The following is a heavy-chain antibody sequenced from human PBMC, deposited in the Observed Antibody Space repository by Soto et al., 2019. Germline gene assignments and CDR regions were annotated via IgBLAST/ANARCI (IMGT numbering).Heavy chain of an antibody. J-gene: IGHJ4*02. Sequence: QVQLVESGGGVVQPGRSLRLSCEASGFAFSAYGMHWVRQAPGKGLEWVAMIYYDGSNKYYADSVKGRFTISRDNSKNTLYLQMSSLRAEDTALYYCARVGGTVTSDYWGQGTLVTVSS. D-gene: IGHD4-17*01. CDR2: IYYDGSNK. V-gene: IGHV3-33*01. CDR1: GFAFSAYG. CDR3: ARVGGTVTSDY.